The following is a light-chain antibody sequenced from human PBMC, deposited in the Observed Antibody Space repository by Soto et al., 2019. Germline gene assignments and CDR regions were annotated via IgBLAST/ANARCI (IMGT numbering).Light chain of an antibody. CDR2: DAS. V-gene: IGKV3-11*01. CDR3: QQRDNWPPLFT. J-gene: IGKJ3*01. CDR1: QSVSRH. Sequence: EIVLTQSPATLSLSPGERATLSCRASQSVSRHLAWYQQKPGQAPRLLIYDASNRATGIPARFTGSGSGTDVTLTISSLEPEDFAVYYCQQRDNWPPLFTFGPGTKVDIK.